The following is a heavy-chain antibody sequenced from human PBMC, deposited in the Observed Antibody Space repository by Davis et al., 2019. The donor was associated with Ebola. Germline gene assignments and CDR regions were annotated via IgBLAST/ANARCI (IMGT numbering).Heavy chain of an antibody. CDR1: GFTLTAYA. V-gene: IGHV3-23*01. Sequence: GESLKISCAASGFTLTAYAISWVRQAPGKGLEWVSAIDAAGHEHYPDSMRGRFTVSRDTSKNTLFLQSNSLRTEDTAVYYCAREAGRPYFDVWGQGALVTVSS. CDR3: AREAGRPYFDV. CDR2: IDAAGHE. J-gene: IGHJ4*02.